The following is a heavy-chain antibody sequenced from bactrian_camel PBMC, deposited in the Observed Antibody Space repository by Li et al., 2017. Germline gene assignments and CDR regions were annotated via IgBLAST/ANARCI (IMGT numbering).Heavy chain of an antibody. Sequence: HVQLVESGGGSVQAGGSLRLSCTTPKYIYDSSVFMGWFRQAPGKEREGVAAIDGYGSTHYADSVKGRFTLSQDNAKNTLYLQMDILKHEDTAMYYCAKEDWSAPFGYWGQGTQVTVS. CDR3: AKEDWSAPFGY. D-gene: IGHD8*01. CDR1: KYIYDSSVF. J-gene: IGHJ6*01. CDR2: IDGYGST. V-gene: IGHV3S1*01.